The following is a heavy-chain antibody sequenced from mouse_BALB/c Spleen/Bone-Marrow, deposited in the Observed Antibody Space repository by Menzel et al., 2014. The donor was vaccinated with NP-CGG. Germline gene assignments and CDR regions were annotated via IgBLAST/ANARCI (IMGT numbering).Heavy chain of an antibody. D-gene: IGHD1-1*01. Sequence: VQRQQSGAELVKRGAGVKVSCTGSGFNIKDTYMHWAKQRAEQGLEGIGRIDPENGNIKSDPMFPGEATITAATSSITVYLPLRSLTSEDSAVYYCTRACNFLTTVVVYFVFSVQGSPLTVSS. CDR3: TRACNFLTTVVVYFVF. CDR1: GFNIKDTY. V-gene: IGHV14-3*02. J-gene: IGHJ2*01. CDR2: IDPENGNI.